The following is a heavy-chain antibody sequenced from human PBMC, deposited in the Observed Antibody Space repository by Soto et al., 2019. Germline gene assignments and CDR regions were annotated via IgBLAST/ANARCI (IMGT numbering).Heavy chain of an antibody. D-gene: IGHD6-19*01. Sequence: SETLSLTCTVSGGSISSGGYYWSWIRQHPGKGLEWIGYIYYSGSTYYNPSLKSRVTISVDTSKNQFSLKLSSVTAADTAVYYCARDRSSGWYRRGDYYYYGMDVWGQGTTVTVSS. CDR2: IYYSGST. V-gene: IGHV4-31*03. CDR1: GGSISSGGYY. CDR3: ARDRSSGWYRRGDYYYYGMDV. J-gene: IGHJ6*02.